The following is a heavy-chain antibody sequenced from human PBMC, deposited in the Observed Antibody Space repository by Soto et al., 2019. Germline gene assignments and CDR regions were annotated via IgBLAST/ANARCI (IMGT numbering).Heavy chain of an antibody. CDR1: GFTFSSYW. CDR2: IKQDGREK. J-gene: IGHJ6*02. CDR3: ARDKVGEGGKGYCSSTSCYVGYYYYGMDV. D-gene: IGHD2-2*01. V-gene: IGHV3-7*05. Sequence: EVQLVESGGGLVQPGGSLRLSCAASGFTFSSYWMSWVRQAPGKGLEWVANIKQDGREKYYVDSVKGRFTISRDNAKNSRYLQKNGLRGEDTVVYYCARDKVGEGGKGYCSSTSCYVGYYYYGMDVWGQGTTVTVCS.